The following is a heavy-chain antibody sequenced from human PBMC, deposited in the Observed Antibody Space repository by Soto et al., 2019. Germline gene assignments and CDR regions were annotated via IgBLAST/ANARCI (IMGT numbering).Heavy chain of an antibody. D-gene: IGHD3-22*01. J-gene: IGHJ4*02. Sequence: PGGSLRLSCAAFGFIFRDWFMSWIRQAPGKGLEWISYISKDSGRATRYADSVKGRFTISRDNAKNSLFLQMNNLTVEDTAVYYCAKDRVPNDSSGYYSILTDSWGQGTVVTVSS. CDR1: GFIFRDWF. CDR2: ISKDSGRAT. CDR3: AKDRVPNDSSGYYSILTDS. V-gene: IGHV3-11*01.